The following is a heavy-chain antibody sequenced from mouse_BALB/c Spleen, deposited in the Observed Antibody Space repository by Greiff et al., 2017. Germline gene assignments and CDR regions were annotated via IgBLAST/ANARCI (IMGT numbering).Heavy chain of an antibody. Sequence: QVQLQQSGAELVRPGSSVKISCKASGYAFSSYWMNWVKQRPGQGLEWIGQIYPGDGDTNYNGKFKGKATLTADKSSSTAYMQLSSLTSEDSAVYFCARFLITTEAMDYWGQGTSVTVSS. CDR3: ARFLITTEAMDY. CDR2: IYPGDGDT. CDR1: GYAFSSYW. V-gene: IGHV1-80*01. J-gene: IGHJ4*01. D-gene: IGHD2-4*01.